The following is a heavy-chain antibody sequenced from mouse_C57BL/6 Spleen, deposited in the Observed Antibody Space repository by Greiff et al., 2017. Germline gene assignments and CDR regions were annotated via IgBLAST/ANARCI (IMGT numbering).Heavy chain of an antibody. J-gene: IGHJ2*01. Sequence: VQLQQSGPELVKPGASVKISCKASGYTFTDYYMNWVKQSHGKSLEWIGDINPNNGGTSYNQKFKGKATLTVDKSSSTAYMELRSLTSEDSAVYYCAREGYYGSRGYFDYWGQGTTLKVAS. CDR2: INPNNGGT. CDR3: AREGYYGSRGYFDY. V-gene: IGHV1-26*01. CDR1: GYTFTDYY. D-gene: IGHD1-1*01.